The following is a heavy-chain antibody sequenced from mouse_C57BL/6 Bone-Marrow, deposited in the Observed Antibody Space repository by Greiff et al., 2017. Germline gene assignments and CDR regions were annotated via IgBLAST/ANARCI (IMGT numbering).Heavy chain of an antibody. V-gene: IGHV5-6*01. Sequence: EVKLVESGGDLVKPGGSLKLSCAASGFTFSSYGMSWVRQTPDKRLEWVATISSGGSYTYYPDSVKGRFTISRDNAKNTLYLQMSSLKSEDTAMYYCARPYDGYYVAWFAYWGQGTLVTVSA. CDR2: ISSGGSYT. D-gene: IGHD2-3*01. CDR3: ARPYDGYYVAWFAY. J-gene: IGHJ3*01. CDR1: GFTFSSYG.